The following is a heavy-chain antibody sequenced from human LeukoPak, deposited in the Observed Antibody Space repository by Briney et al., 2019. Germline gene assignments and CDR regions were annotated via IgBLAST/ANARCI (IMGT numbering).Heavy chain of an antibody. V-gene: IGHV1-3*01. CDR3: ASRREYCSTTSCSATFDI. Sequence: ASVKVSCTASGYTFTTYAMHWVRQAPGQRLEWMGWINAGSGNTKYSQKFQGRVTITRDTSASTAYVELSSLRSEDTAVYYCASRREYCSTTSCSATFDIWGQGTMVTVSS. D-gene: IGHD2-2*01. J-gene: IGHJ3*02. CDR2: INAGSGNT. CDR1: GYTFTTYA.